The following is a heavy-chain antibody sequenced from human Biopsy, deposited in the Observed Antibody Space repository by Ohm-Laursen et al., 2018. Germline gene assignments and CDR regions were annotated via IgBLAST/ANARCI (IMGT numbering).Heavy chain of an antibody. D-gene: IGHD3-22*01. V-gene: IGHV4-39*01. CDR3: ARDYDTSGYYYVS. CDR2: IFYRGST. Sequence: TLSLTCSVSGGSISNNNYYWGWIRQPPGKGLEWVGSIFYRGSTHYKPSLKSRVNISVDTSKNQFSLKLNSVTAADTAVYYCARDYDTSGYYYVSWGQGTLVTVSS. J-gene: IGHJ5*02. CDR1: GGSISNNNYY.